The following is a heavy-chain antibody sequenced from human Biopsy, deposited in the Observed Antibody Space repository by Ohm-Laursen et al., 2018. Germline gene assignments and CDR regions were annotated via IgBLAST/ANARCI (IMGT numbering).Heavy chain of an antibody. CDR3: VRGVDYYDPYHYYALDV. CDR1: GESFNGYY. V-gene: IGHV4-34*01. Sequence: GTLSLTCSVYGESFNGYYWSWIRQTPGKGLEWIGEINHSGRTNYNPSLKSRITISVDTSKNQFSLKVRSVTAADTAVYYCVRGVDYYDPYHYYALDVWGQGTTVTVSS. CDR2: INHSGRT. D-gene: IGHD3-22*01. J-gene: IGHJ6*02.